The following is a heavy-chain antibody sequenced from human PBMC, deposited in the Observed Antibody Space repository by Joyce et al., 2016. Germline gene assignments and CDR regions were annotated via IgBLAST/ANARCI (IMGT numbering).Heavy chain of an antibody. V-gene: IGHV1-18*04. CDR1: GYSFVSYG. J-gene: IGHJ3*02. CDR3: ARQEYDFWTGADPLDI. D-gene: IGHD3-3*01. Sequence: QGHLVQSGGEVKRPGASVRVSCKASGYSFVSYGIGWVRQAPGQGIEWMGWVSVYNGHTKYSEKFKGRPALTTDASSSTAYMELRSLRSDDTAVYFCARQEYDFWTGADPLDIWGQGTVVTVSS. CDR2: VSVYNGHT.